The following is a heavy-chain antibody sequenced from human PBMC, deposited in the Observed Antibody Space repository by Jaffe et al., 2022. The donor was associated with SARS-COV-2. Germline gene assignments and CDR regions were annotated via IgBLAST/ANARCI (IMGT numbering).Heavy chain of an antibody. CDR2: IWHNGKNK. D-gene: IGHD6-13*01. J-gene: IGHJ4*02. CDR1: GVTFSDYG. V-gene: IGHV3-33*01. Sequence: QVQLVESGGGVVQLGRSLGLSCAASGVTFSDYGMHWVRQAPGKGLEWVAMIWHNGKNKYYADSVKGRFTVSRDDSKNTLFLQMNSLRAEDTGVYYCATDIGSGYPDSWGQGTLVTVSS. CDR3: ATDIGSGYPDS.